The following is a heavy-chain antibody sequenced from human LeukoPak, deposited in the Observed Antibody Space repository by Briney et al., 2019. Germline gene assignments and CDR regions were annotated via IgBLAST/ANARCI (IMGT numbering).Heavy chain of an antibody. V-gene: IGHV3-74*01. CDR1: GFTFSSYW. CDR3: ARACYYDSSGYCHDAFDI. D-gene: IGHD3-22*01. Sequence: GGSLRLSCAASGFTFSSYWMHWVRQAPGKGLVWVSRINTDGSSTSYADSVKGRFTISRDNAKNTLYLQMNSLRAEDTAVYYCARACYYDSSGYCHDAFDIWGQGTMVTVSS. J-gene: IGHJ3*02. CDR2: INTDGSST.